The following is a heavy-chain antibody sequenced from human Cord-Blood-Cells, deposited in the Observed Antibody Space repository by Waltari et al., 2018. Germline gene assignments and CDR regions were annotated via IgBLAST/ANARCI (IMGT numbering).Heavy chain of an antibody. J-gene: IGHJ2*01. Sequence: QVQLQQWGAGLLKPSETLSLTCAVYGGSFSGYYWSWIRPPPGKGLEWIGEINHSGSTNYNPSLKSRVTISVDTSKNQFSLKLSSVTAADTAVYYCAREETIFGVVIIGGYFDLWGRGTLVTVSS. D-gene: IGHD3-3*01. CDR1: GGSFSGYY. V-gene: IGHV4-34*01. CDR3: AREETIFGVVIIGGYFDL. CDR2: INHSGST.